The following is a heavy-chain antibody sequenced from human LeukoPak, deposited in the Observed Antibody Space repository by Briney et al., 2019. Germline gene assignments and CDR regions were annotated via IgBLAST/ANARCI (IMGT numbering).Heavy chain of an antibody. CDR1: GGTFSSYA. CDR2: IIPIFGTA. J-gene: IGHJ4*02. D-gene: IGHD5-12*01. V-gene: IGHV1-69*05. Sequence: SVKVPCKASGGTFSSYAISWVRQAPGQGLEWMGGIIPIFGTANYAQKFQGRVTITTDESTSTAYMELSSLRSEDTAVYYCASTPNRYSGYVEFDYWGQGTLVTVSS. CDR3: ASTPNRYSGYVEFDY.